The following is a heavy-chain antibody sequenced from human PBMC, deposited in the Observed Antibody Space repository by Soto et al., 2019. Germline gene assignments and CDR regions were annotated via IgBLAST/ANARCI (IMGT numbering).Heavy chain of an antibody. CDR2: INPNSGGT. CDR1: GYTFTAYY. D-gene: IGHD3-22*01. CDR3: ARDLVYYYDCSGYGHGDPRNGFEC. Sequence: GYSVKVSCKASGYTFTAYYMHWVRQSPGQGLEWMGWINPNSGGTKYAQKFRGRVTMTRDTSIITAYLELSRLRSDDTAVSYCARDLVYYYDCSGYGHGDPRNGFECWAQGIL. V-gene: IGHV1-2*02. J-gene: IGHJ4*02.